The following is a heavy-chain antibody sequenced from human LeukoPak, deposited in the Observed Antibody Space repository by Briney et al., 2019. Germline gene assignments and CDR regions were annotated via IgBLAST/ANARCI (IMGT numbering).Heavy chain of an antibody. Sequence: ASVKVSCKASGYTFTGYYIHWVRQAPGQGLEWTGWINPDSGGTYYAQKFQGRVTMTRDTSISTAYMELSRLRSDDTAVYYCANIMPGYYNGYWGQGTLVTVSS. J-gene: IGHJ4*02. CDR2: INPDSGGT. V-gene: IGHV1-2*02. CDR3: ANIMPGYYNGY. CDR1: GYTFTGYY. D-gene: IGHD3-9*01.